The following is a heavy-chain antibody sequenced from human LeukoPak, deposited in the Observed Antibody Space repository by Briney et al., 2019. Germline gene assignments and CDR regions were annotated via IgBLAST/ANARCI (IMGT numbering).Heavy chain of an antibody. CDR2: IHREESSI. J-gene: IGHJ3*02. V-gene: IGHV3-74*01. CDR1: GFTFSSSW. D-gene: IGHD6-13*01. Sequence: PGGSLRLSCAGSGFTFSSSWIHWVRQAPGKGLVWVSRIHREESSISYADSVKGRFTISRDNAKNTLYLQMNSLRAEDTAVYYCTRGNLAAGGAFDIWGQGTVVIVSS. CDR3: TRGNLAAGGAFDI.